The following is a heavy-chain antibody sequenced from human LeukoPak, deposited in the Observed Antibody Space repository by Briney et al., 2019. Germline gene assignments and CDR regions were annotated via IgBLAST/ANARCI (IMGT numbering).Heavy chain of an antibody. CDR2: IISSGSTI. Sequence: GGSLRLSCAASGFTFSSYEMNWVHQAPGKGLQGFSYIISSGSTIYYADSVKGRFTISRDNAKNSLYLQMNSLRAEDTAVYYCARDPKPYYDSSGYYRALDYWGQGTLVTVSS. CDR3: ARDPKPYYDSSGYYRALDY. V-gene: IGHV3-48*03. D-gene: IGHD3-22*01. CDR1: GFTFSSYE. J-gene: IGHJ4*02.